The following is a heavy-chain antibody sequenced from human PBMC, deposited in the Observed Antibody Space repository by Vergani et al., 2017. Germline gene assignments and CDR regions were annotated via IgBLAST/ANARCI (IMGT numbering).Heavy chain of an antibody. CDR1: GGSTDGVSSY. CDR3: ARDRVTVVRNQYYGMDV. J-gene: IGHJ6*02. V-gene: IGHV4-61*02. D-gene: IGHD3-10*01. CDR2: IYKIGRP. Sequence: QMQLQESGPGLLKPSQTLSLTCSVSGGSTDGVSSYWTWIRQPAGKGLGWIGRIYKIGRPNYNPSLQSRVTISLDTSKNQFSLNLTSVTAADTGVYFCARDRVTVVRNQYYGMDVWGQGTTVIVSS.